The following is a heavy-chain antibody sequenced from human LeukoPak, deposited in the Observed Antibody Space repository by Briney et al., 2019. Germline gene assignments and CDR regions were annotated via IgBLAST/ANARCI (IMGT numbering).Heavy chain of an antibody. D-gene: IGHD2/OR15-2a*01. CDR2: IYYSGNT. CDR3: ARWYCSSTTSYHMDV. V-gene: IGHV4-59*01. Sequence: ASETLSLTCTVSGGSINSYYWSWIRQPPGKGLEYIGHIYYSGNTDYNPSLKSRVTISVDTSKNQFSLNLSSVTAADTAVYYCARWYCSSTTSYHMDVWGKGTTVTVSS. J-gene: IGHJ6*03. CDR1: GGSINSYY.